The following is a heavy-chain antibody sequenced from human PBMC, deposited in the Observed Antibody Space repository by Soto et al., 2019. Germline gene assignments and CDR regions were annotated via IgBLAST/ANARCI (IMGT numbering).Heavy chain of an antibody. CDR3: ARDRSDIVVVLASEGDAFDI. J-gene: IGHJ3*02. V-gene: IGHV1-69*01. CDR2: IIPIFGTP. CDR1: GGTFSSYA. Sequence: QVQLVQSGAEVKKPGSSVKVSCKASGGTFSSYAISWVRQAPGQGLEWMGGIIPIFGTPNYAQKFQGRVTITADESTSTAYMELSSLRSEDTAVYYCARDRSDIVVVLASEGDAFDIWGQGTMVTVSS. D-gene: IGHD2-15*01.